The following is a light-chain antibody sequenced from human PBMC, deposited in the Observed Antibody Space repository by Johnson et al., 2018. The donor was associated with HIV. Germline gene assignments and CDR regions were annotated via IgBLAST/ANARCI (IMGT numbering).Light chain of an antibody. V-gene: IGLV1-51*01. CDR3: GTWDTSLRSGF. CDR1: SSNIGNNF. Sequence: QSILTQPPSVSAAPGQRVTRSYSGSSSNIGNNFVSWFRQLPLRAPKVLIYDNNKRPSGPPARFSGSTSGTSAPLSITGLPTGDEADYYCGTWDTSLRSGFFGTGTKVTVL. J-gene: IGLJ1*01. CDR2: DNN.